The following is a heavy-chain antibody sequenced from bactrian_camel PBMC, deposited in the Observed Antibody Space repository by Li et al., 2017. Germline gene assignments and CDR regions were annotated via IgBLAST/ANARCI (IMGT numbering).Heavy chain of an antibody. CDR2: IDSDGGT. V-gene: IGHV3S53*01. D-gene: IGHD1*01. J-gene: IGHJ6*01. Sequence: HVQLVESGGGSVQAGGSLKLSCAASGYSISSNCMAWFRQAPGKEREGDAAIDSDGGTTYADFVKGRFTISEDNAKNTVYLQMNNLKPEDTAIYYCARAAAWEEYCNGDYLLNGGYSGQGTQVTVS. CDR3: ARAAAWEEYCNGDYLLNGGY. CDR1: GYSISSNC.